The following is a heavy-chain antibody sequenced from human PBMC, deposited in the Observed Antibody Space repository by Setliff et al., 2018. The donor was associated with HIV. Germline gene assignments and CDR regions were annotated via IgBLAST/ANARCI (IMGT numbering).Heavy chain of an antibody. CDR1: GAFTTSSLYS. Sequence: LSLTCSVSGAFTTSSLYSWGWFRQSPGKGLEWIGTIFYSGTTTYNPSLKSRITISVDTSKKEFSLNLSSLTAAGTAVFYCARGRYSYGPGWFDSWAQGAVVTVSS. V-gene: IGHV4-39*07. CDR3: ARGRYSYGPGWFDS. J-gene: IGHJ5*01. D-gene: IGHD5-18*01. CDR2: IFYSGTT.